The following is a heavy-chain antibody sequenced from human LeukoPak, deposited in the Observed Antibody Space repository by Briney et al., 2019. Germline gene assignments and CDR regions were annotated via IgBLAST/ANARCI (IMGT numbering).Heavy chain of an antibody. J-gene: IGHJ4*02. Sequence: PSETLSLTCTVSGGSISSYYWSWIRQPPGKGLEWIGYNYYSGSTNYNPSLKSRVTISVDTSKNQFSLKLSSVTAADTAVYYCARVYYDSSGYIDYWGQGTLVTVSS. V-gene: IGHV4-59*01. CDR3: ARVYYDSSGYIDY. CDR1: GGSISSYY. CDR2: NYYSGST. D-gene: IGHD3-22*01.